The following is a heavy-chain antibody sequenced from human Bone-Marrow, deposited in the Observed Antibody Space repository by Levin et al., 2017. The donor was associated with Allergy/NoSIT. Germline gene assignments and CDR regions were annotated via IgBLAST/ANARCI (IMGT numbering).Heavy chain of an antibody. CDR3: AREGVGATGDI. CDR2: IKQDGREK. CDR1: GFTFSSYW. D-gene: IGHD1-26*01. J-gene: IGHJ3*02. V-gene: IGHV3-7*01. Sequence: AASVKVSCAASGFTFSSYWMHWVRQAPGKGLEWVANIKQDGREKYYLDSVKGRFTISRDNAKNSLYLQMNSLRAEDTAVYYCAREGVGATGDIWGQGTMVTVSS.